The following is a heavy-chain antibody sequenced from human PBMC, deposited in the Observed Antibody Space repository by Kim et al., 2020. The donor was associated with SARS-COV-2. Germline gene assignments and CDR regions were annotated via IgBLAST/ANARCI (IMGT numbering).Heavy chain of an antibody. J-gene: IGHJ6*02. Sequence: GGSLRLSCTASGFTFGDYAMSWFRQAPGKGLEWVGFIRSKAYGGTTEYAASVKGRFTISRDDSKSIAYLQMNSLKTEDTAVYYCTRVYDFWSGYYYGMYVWGQGTTVTVS. V-gene: IGHV3-49*03. CDR3: TRVYDFWSGYYYGMYV. D-gene: IGHD3-3*01. CDR1: GFTFGDYA. CDR2: IRSKAYGGTT.